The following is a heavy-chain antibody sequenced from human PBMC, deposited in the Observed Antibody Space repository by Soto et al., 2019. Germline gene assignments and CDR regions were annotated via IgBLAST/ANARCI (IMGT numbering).Heavy chain of an antibody. Sequence: SETQSLTCAVYGGSFSGYYWTWIRQPPGTGLEWIGEINHSGSTYYNPSLKSRVTISVDTSKNQFSLKLTSVTAADTAVYYCARDKITGLFDYWGQGTLVTVSS. V-gene: IGHV4-34*01. CDR2: INHSGST. J-gene: IGHJ4*02. CDR1: GGSFSGYY. D-gene: IGHD2-8*02. CDR3: ARDKITGLFDY.